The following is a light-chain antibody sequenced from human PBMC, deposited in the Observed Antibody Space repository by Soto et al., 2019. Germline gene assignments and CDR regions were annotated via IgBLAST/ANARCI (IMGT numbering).Light chain of an antibody. V-gene: IGKV1-39*01. J-gene: IGKJ2*01. CDR3: QQSYSTPQT. CDR1: QSISSY. CDR2: AAS. Sequence: DIQMTQSPSSLSASVGDRVTITCRASQSISSYLNWYQQKPGKAPKVLIYAASSLQSGVPSRFSGSGSGTDFTLTISSLQPEDFVTYYCQQSYSTPQTFGQGTKLEIK.